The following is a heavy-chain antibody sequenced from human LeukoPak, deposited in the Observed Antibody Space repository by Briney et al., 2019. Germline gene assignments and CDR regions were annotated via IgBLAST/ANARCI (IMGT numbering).Heavy chain of an antibody. CDR2: IYHSGST. Sequence: SGETLTLTCAVSGYSISSYYYWGWLRQPPGEGVELIDIIYHSGSTYYNPSVKRRLTISVDTSKNQFSQKPTSVPAADTAVYYCARALNFHYGMDVWGKGTTVTVS. J-gene: IGHJ6*04. V-gene: IGHV4-38-2*01. CDR3: ARALNFHYGMDV. CDR1: GYSISSYYY.